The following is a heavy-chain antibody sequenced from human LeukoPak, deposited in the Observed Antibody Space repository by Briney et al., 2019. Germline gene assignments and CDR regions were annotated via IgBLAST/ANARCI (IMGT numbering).Heavy chain of an antibody. CDR1: GFTFTNHY. CDR3: GRAIMCYSGVS. CDR2: IIPSGGGT. V-gene: IGHV1-46*01. D-gene: IGHD2-15*01. J-gene: IGHJ5*01. Sequence: GSVSPSCKASGFTFTNHYIHWVRQAPGQGLEWMGAIIPSGGGTAYELNFQGRVTLTTDTSTTTVYMELSSLRSEDTAVHYCGRAIMCYSGVSWGPGNLCTVSS.